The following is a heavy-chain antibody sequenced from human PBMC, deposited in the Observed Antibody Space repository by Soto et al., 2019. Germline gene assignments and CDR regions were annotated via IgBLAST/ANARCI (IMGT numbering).Heavy chain of an antibody. CDR1: GGSFSGYY. V-gene: IGHV4-34*01. D-gene: IGHD3-10*01. CDR2: INHSGST. Sequence: SETLSLTCAVYGGSFSGYYWSWIRQPPGKGLEWIGEINHSGSTNYNPSLKSRVTISVDTSKNQFSLKLSSVTAADTAVYYCASYYGSGSYYNWFDPWGQGTLVTVSS. CDR3: ASYYGSGSYYNWFDP. J-gene: IGHJ5*02.